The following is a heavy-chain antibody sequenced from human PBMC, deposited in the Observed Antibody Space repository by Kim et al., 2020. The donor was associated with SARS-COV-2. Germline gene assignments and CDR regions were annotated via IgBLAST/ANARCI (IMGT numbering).Heavy chain of an antibody. Sequence: SETLSLTCTVSGYSISSGYYWGWIRQPPGKGLEWIGSIYHSGSTYYNPSLKSRVTISVDTSKNQFSLKLSSVTAADTAVYYCARDGLGYCSGGSCYSPSYYYYGMDVWGQGTTVTVSS. V-gene: IGHV4-38-2*02. CDR3: ARDGLGYCSGGSCYSPSYYYYGMDV. J-gene: IGHJ6*02. CDR2: IYHSGST. CDR1: GYSISSGYY. D-gene: IGHD2-15*01.